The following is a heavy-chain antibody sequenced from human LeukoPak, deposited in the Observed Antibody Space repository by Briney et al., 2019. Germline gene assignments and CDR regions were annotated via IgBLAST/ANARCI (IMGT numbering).Heavy chain of an antibody. J-gene: IGHJ4*02. V-gene: IGHV5-51*01. CDR3: ARQLYYDSSGYSVPFDY. Sequence: GESLQISCKGSGYSFTSYWIGWVRQMPGKGLEWMGIIYPGDSDTRYSPSFQGQVTISADKSIGTAYLQWSSLKASDTAMYYCARQLYYDSSGYSVPFDYWGQGTLVTVSS. CDR2: IYPGDSDT. D-gene: IGHD3-22*01. CDR1: GYSFTSYW.